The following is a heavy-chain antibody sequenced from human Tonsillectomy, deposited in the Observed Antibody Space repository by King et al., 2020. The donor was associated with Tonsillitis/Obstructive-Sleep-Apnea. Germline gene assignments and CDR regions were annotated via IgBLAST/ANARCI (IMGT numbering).Heavy chain of an antibody. CDR2: IKQDGSEK. D-gene: IGHD2-21*01. Sequence: VQLVESGGGLVQPGGSLRLSCAASGFTFSNYWVYWVRQAPGKGLEWVANIKQDGSEKYYVDSVKGRFTISRDNAKNSLYLQMNSLRAEDTAVYYCARDKACGWYFDLWGRGTLVTVSS. J-gene: IGHJ2*01. CDR3: ARDKACGWYFDL. V-gene: IGHV3-7*03. CDR1: GFTFSNYW.